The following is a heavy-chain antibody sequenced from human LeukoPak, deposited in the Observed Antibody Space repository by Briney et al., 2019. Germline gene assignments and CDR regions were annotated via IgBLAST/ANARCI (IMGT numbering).Heavy chain of an antibody. CDR1: GYTFTNYA. D-gene: IGHD3-16*02. CDR2: IHPSTGNP. J-gene: IGHJ4*02. Sequence: ASVKVSCKASGYTFTNYAMNWVRQAPGQGLEWMGWIHPSTGNPTYAQGFTGRFVFSLDTSVSTTYLQINSLKAEDTAVYYCARAFQSLGGLSLPAYWGQGTLVTVSS. CDR3: ARAFQSLGGLSLPAY. V-gene: IGHV7-4-1*02.